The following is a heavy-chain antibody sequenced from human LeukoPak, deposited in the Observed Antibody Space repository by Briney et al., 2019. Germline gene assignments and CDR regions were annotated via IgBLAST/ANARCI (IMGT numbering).Heavy chain of an antibody. CDR3: TTAPHPYCGGDCHGY. CDR1: GFTFSSYA. D-gene: IGHD2-21*02. Sequence: GGSLRLSCAASGFTFSSYAMHWVRQAPGKGLEWVAVISYDGSNKYYADSVKGRFTISRDNSKNTLYLQMNSLRAEDTAVYYCTTAPHPYCGGDCHGYWGQGTLVTVSS. CDR2: ISYDGSNK. J-gene: IGHJ4*02. V-gene: IGHV3-30-3*01.